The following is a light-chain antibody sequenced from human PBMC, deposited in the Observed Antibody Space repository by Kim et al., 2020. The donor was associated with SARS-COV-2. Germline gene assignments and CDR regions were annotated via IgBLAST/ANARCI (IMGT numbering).Light chain of an antibody. CDR1: QSIGSK. CDR3: QQTASLPLT. J-gene: IGKJ4*01. Sequence: VTPKERVIITCRGTQSIGSKLQWYQQKPGQAPKLLISFASQSFSGVPSRFSGSGTGTQFTLTINSLEAEDAAVYYCQQTASLPLTFGGGTKVDIK. CDR2: FAS. V-gene: IGKV6-21*01.